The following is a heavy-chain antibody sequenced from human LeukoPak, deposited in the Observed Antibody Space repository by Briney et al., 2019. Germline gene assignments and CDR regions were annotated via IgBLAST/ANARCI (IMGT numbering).Heavy chain of an antibody. D-gene: IGHD6-13*01. CDR3: ARDKTRYSSWYLVDP. CDR2: ISAYNGNT. Sequence: ASVKVSCKASRYTFTSYGISWVRQAPGQGVEWVGWISAYNGNTNYAQRLQGRVTMTPDTSTSTAYMELRSLRSDDTAVYYCARDKTRYSSWYLVDPWVQGTLVTVS. V-gene: IGHV1-18*01. CDR1: RYTFTSYG. J-gene: IGHJ5*02.